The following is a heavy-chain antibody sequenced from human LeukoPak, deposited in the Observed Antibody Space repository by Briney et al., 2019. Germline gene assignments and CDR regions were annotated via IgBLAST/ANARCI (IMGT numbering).Heavy chain of an antibody. D-gene: IGHD6-13*01. CDR1: GGSISSSSYY. V-gene: IGHV4-39*01. Sequence: SEILSLTCTVSGGSISSSSYYWGWNRQPPGKGLEWIGSIYYSGSSYYNPSLKSRVTISVDTSKNQFSLKLSSVTAADTAVYYCARHGDPTSSWHFYYYYYYGMDVWGQGTTVTVSS. CDR2: IYYSGSS. J-gene: IGHJ6*02. CDR3: ARHGDPTSSWHFYYYYYYGMDV.